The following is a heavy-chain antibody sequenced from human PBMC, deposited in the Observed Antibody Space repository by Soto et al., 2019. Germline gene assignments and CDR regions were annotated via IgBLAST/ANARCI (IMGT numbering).Heavy chain of an antibody. CDR1: GFTFSSYG. Sequence: QVQLVESGGGVVQPGRSLRLSCAASGFTFSSYGMHWVRQAPGKGLEWVAVIWYDGSNKYYADSVKGRFTISRDNSKNTLYLQMNSLRAEDTAVYYCASIPTGLATGDDAFDIWGQGTMVTVSS. V-gene: IGHV3-33*01. CDR2: IWYDGSNK. J-gene: IGHJ3*02. CDR3: ASIPTGLATGDDAFDI. D-gene: IGHD5-12*01.